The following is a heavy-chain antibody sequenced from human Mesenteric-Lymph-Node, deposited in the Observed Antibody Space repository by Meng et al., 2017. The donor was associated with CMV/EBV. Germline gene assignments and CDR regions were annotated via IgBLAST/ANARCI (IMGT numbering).Heavy chain of an antibody. V-gene: IGHV3-30*02. J-gene: IGHJ4*02. CDR1: GFTFTNYG. CDR2: LRYDGTTT. CDR3: AKDGYQLLYTDYYFDN. Sequence: GESLKISCTTSGFTFTNYGMHWVRQAPGRGLQWLSFLRYDGTTTYYADSVKGRFTISRDISKNTLYLEMSSLRAEDTAVYYCAKDGYQLLYTDYYFDNWGQGTLVTVSS. D-gene: IGHD2-2*02.